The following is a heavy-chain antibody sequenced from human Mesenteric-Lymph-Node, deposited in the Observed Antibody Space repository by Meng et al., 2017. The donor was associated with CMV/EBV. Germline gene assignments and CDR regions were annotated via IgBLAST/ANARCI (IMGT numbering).Heavy chain of an antibody. J-gene: IGHJ4*02. CDR1: GYHVPGYD. D-gene: IGHD3-22*01. Sequence: SGYHVPGYDMHWVRQAPGQGLEWMGIINPSGGSTRYAQKFQGRVTMTRDTSTSTVYMELSSLRSEDTAVYYCARENSYDSSGYSFGYRGQGTLVTVSS. V-gene: IGHV1-46*01. CDR2: INPSGGST. CDR3: ARENSYDSSGYSFGY.